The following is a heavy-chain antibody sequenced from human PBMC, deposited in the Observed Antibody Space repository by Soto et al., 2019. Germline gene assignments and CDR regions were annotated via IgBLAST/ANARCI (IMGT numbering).Heavy chain of an antibody. CDR1: GFSLSNPRMG. J-gene: IGHJ6*02. D-gene: IGHD4-17*01. CDR3: ARMDGDYNYYAMDV. CDR2: FFSDAER. V-gene: IGHV2-26*01. Sequence: QVTLKESGPVLVKPTETLTLTCTVSGFSLSNPRMGMSWIRQPPGKPLEWLAHFFSDAERSYSASMQSRLTMSTDTSGSQVVLTMTNMDPVDTATYFCARMDGDYNYYAMDVWGQGTTVTVSS.